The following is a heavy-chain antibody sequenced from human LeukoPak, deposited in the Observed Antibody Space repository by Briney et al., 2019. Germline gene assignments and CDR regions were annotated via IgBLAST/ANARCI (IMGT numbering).Heavy chain of an antibody. D-gene: IGHD1-26*01. CDR2: INQDGSVR. CDR3: ARRDPLSYQLGTLNFDH. CDR1: GFTFSSYS. J-gene: IGHJ4*02. Sequence: PGGSLRLSCAASGFTFSSYSMNWVRQAPGKGLDWVANINQDGSVRYYVASVKGRFTISRDNAKNLVHLQMNSLRAEDTAVYYCARRDPLSYQLGTLNFDHWGQGTLVTVSS. V-gene: IGHV3-7*01.